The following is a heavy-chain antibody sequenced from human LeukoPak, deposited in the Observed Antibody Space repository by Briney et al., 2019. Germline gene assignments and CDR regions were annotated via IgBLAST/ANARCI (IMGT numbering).Heavy chain of an antibody. J-gene: IGHJ4*02. V-gene: IGHV3-64*01. CDR2: ITSNGGRT. Sequence: GGSLRLSCAASGFIFSDYDVHSVRQAQGKGLEFVSAITSNGGRTFYANSVKGRFTISRDNSKNALYLQMDSLRADDMAVYYCARGAASGGYDYWGQGALVTVSS. D-gene: IGHD3-10*01. CDR3: ARGAASGGYDY. CDR1: GFIFSDYD.